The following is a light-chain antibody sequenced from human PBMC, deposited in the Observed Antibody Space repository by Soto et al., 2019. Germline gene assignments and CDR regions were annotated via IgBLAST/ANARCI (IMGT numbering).Light chain of an antibody. J-gene: IGKJ1*01. V-gene: IGKV1-27*01. CDR3: QKYDRAPRT. Sequence: DIQMTQSPPSLSASVGDRVTITCRASHAISNYLVWYQQKPGKVPELLIYAASTLQSGVPSRFSGSGSGTDFTLTISSLQPEDVATYYCQKYDRAPRTFGQGTKVEIK. CDR2: AAS. CDR1: HAISNY.